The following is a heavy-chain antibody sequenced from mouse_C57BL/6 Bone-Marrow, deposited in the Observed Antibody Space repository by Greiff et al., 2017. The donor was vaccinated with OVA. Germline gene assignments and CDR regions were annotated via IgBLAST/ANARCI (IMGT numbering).Heavy chain of an antibody. V-gene: IGHV1-9*01. CDR2: ILPGSGST. D-gene: IGHD1-1*01. CDR3: AREGVLRPSKDWFAY. CDR1: GYTFTGYW. J-gene: IGHJ3*01. Sequence: QVQLKQSGAELMKPGASVKLSCKATGYTFTGYWIEWVKQRPGHGLEWIGEILPGSGSTNYNEKFKGKATFTADTSSNTAYMQLSSLTTEDSAIYYCAREGVLRPSKDWFAYWGQGTLVTVSA.